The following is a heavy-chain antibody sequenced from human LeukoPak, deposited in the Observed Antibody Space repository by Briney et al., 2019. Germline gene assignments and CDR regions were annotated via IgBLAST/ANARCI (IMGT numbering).Heavy chain of an antibody. CDR3: ARVVGGGASDSSGYYFDY. CDR1: GHTFTSYG. D-gene: IGHD3-22*01. V-gene: IGHV1-18*01. CDR2: ISAYNGNT. J-gene: IGHJ4*02. Sequence: ASVKVSCKASGHTFTSYGISWVRQAPGQGLEWMGWISAYNGNTNYAQKLQGRVTMTTDTSTSTAYMELRSLRSDDTAVYYCARVVGGGASDSSGYYFDYWGQGTLVTVSS.